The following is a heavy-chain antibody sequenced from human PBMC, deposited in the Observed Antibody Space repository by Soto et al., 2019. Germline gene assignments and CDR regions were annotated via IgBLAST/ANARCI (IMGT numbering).Heavy chain of an antibody. CDR3: ATAYGGNGDDAFDI. J-gene: IGHJ3*02. Sequence: SETLSLTCTVSGGSISSYYWSWIWQPPGKGLEWIGYIYYSGSTNYNPSLKSRVTISVDTSKNQFSLKLSSVTAADTAVYYCATAYGGNGDDAFDIWGQGTMVTVSS. V-gene: IGHV4-59*01. CDR2: IYYSGST. D-gene: IGHD2-15*01. CDR1: GGSISSYY.